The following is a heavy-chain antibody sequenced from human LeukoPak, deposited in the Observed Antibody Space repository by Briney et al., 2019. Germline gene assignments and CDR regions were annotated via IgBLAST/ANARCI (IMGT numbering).Heavy chain of an antibody. J-gene: IGHJ4*02. Sequence: SETLSLTCTVSGGSISSYYWSWIRQPPGKGLEWIGYIYYSGSTNYNPSLKSRVTISVDTSKNQFPLKLSSVTAADTAVYYCARDLGTGDRRVDYWGQGTLVTVSS. CDR2: IYYSGST. D-gene: IGHD7-27*01. CDR3: ARDLGTGDRRVDY. CDR1: GGSISSYY. V-gene: IGHV4-59*01.